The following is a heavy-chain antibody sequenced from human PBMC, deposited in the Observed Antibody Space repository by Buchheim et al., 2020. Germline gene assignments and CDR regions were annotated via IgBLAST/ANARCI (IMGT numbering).Heavy chain of an antibody. J-gene: IGHJ6*02. CDR3: ARDRAVSTMVRGVTYGMDV. Sequence: QVQLVESVGGVVQPGRSLRLSCAASGFTFSSYGMHWVRQAPGKGLEWVAVIWYDGSNKYYADSVKGRFTISRDNSKNTLYLQMNSLRAEDTAVYYCARDRAVSTMVRGVTYGMDVWGQGTT. CDR2: IWYDGSNK. V-gene: IGHV3-33*01. D-gene: IGHD3-10*01. CDR1: GFTFSSYG.